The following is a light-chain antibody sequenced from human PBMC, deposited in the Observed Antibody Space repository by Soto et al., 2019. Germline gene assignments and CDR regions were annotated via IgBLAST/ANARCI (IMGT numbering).Light chain of an antibody. CDR1: QSFSSSY. CDR2: ETS. V-gene: IGKV3-20*01. J-gene: IGKJ1*01. Sequence: IGLTQYPCSLSLSPGKKXQVSCGASQSFSSSYLAWYQQKPGQAPRLLIYETSSRATGIPDRFSGSGSQTDFTLTIRRLEPEDFAVYYCQQYGTSPRTFGQGTKVDIK. CDR3: QQYGTSPRT.